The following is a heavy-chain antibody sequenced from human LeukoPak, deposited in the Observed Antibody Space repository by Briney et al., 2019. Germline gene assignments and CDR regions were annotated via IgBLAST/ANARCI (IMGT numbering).Heavy chain of an antibody. Sequence: SQTLSLTCAVSGGSISSGAYAWSWIRQPPGKDLEWIGYIYHSGSTNYNPSLKSRVTISVDTSKNQFSLKLSSVTAADTAVYYCARGGMYDILTGYYISYYFDYWGQGTLVTVSS. D-gene: IGHD3-9*01. J-gene: IGHJ4*02. CDR3: ARGGMYDILTGYYISYYFDY. V-gene: IGHV4-30-2*01. CDR2: IYHSGST. CDR1: GGSISSGAYA.